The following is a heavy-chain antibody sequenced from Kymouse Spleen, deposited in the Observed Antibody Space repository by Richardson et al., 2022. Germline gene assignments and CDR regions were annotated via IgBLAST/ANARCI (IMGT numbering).Heavy chain of an antibody. CDR2: ISSSGSTI. D-gene: IGHD3-3*01. J-gene: IGHJ6*02. CDR3: ARDRYDFWSGYYPYYYYGMDV. V-gene: IGHV3-11*01. Sequence: QVQLVESGGGLVKPGGSLRLSCAASGFTFSDYYMSWIRQAPGKGLEWVSYISSSGSTIYYADSVKGRFTISRDNAKNSLYLQMNSLRAEDTAVYYCARDRYDFWSGYYPYYYYGMDVWGQGTTVTVSS. CDR1: GFTFSDYY.